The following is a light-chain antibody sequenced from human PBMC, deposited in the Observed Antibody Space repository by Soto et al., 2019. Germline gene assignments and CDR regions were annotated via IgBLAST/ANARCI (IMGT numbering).Light chain of an antibody. CDR2: GAS. V-gene: IGKV3-15*01. CDR1: QSVSSN. J-gene: IGKJ1*01. Sequence: IVFTHSPGTLSLSPGERASLSCRASQSVSSNLALYQQKVGQAPRLLIYGASTRATGIPARFSGSGSGTEFTLTISSLQSEDFAVYYCQQYNNWPPWTFGQGTKVDIK. CDR3: QQYNNWPPWT.